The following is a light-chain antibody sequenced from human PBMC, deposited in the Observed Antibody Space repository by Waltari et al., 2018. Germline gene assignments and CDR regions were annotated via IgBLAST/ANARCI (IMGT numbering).Light chain of an antibody. CDR3: QQYGSSPWT. CDR2: GTN. CDR1: QRISSSF. Sequence: EIVLTQSPGTLSLSPRERATIACRTSQRISSSFLAWYQQKDGQAPRLLIYGTNTRATGIPDRFSGSGSGTDFTLTVSRLEPEDFAVYFCQQYGSSPWTFGQGTKVEI. V-gene: IGKV3-20*01. J-gene: IGKJ1*01.